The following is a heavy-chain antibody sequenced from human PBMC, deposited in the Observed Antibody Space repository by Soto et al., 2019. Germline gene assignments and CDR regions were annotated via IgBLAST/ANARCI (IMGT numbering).Heavy chain of an antibody. CDR3: ATAYRDYDAFDI. CDR2: IYYSGST. V-gene: IGHV4-31*03. Sequence: SETLSLTCTVSAGSISSGGYYWIWIHQHPGKGLEWIGYIYYSGSTYYNPSLKSRVTISVDTSKNQFSLKLSSVTAADTAVYYCATAYRDYDAFDIWGQGTMVTVSS. D-gene: IGHD4-17*01. CDR1: AGSISSGGYY. J-gene: IGHJ3*02.